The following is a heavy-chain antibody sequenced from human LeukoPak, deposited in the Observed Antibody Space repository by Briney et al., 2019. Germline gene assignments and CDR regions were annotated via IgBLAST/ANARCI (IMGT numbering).Heavy chain of an antibody. CDR3: AREGGVPAAIRGAPYYYYYYGMDV. D-gene: IGHD2-2*02. CDR1: GFTFSDYY. J-gene: IGHJ6*02. V-gene: IGHV3-11*01. Sequence: PGGSLRLTCAASGFTFSDYYMSWIRQAPGKGLEWVSYISSSRSTIYYADSVKGRFTISRDNAKNSLYLQMNSLRAEDTAVYYCAREGGVPAAIRGAPYYYYYYGMDVWGQGTTVTVSS. CDR2: ISSSRSTI.